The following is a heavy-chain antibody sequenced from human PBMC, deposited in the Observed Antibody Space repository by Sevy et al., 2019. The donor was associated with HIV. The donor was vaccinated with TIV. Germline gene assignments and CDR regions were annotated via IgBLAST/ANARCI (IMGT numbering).Heavy chain of an antibody. V-gene: IGHV1-18*01. CDR2: ISAYNGNP. D-gene: IGHD3-22*01. CDR3: ARVRYYYDSSGYYANGWFDP. CDR1: GYTFTSYG. Sequence: ASVKVSCKASGYTFTSYGISWVRQAPGQGLEWMGWISAYNGNPNYAQKLQGRVTMTTDTSTSTAYMELRSLRSDDTAVYYCARVRYYYDSSGYYANGWFDPWGQGTLVTVSS. J-gene: IGHJ5*02.